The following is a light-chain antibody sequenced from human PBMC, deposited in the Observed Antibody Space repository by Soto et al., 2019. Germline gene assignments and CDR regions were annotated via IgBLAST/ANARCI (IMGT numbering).Light chain of an antibody. CDR3: SSYTSSSTYV. V-gene: IGLV2-14*01. Sequence: QPASVSGSPGQSITISCTGTSSDVGGYNYVSWYQQHPGKAPKLMIYEVSNRPSGVSNRFSGSKSGNTASLTISGLQAEDEADYYCSSYTSSSTYVFGTGTKVTVL. J-gene: IGLJ1*01. CDR1: SSDVGGYNY. CDR2: EVS.